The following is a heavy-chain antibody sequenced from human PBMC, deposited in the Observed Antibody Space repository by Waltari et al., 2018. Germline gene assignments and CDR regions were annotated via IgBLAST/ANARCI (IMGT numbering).Heavy chain of an antibody. CDR1: GFPFADYG. CDR3: AKAVPLSTVATEFFYYYAMDV. D-gene: IGHD3-16*01. V-gene: IGHV3-9*01. Sequence: EVQLVESGGDLVQAGRSLRLSCVGSGFPFADYGLYWAAAVPGKGLEWVAGINWSSAKIGYADSVRGRFTISRDNAKNSVYLQMNSLRPEDTALYYCAKAVPLSTVATEFFYYYAMDVWGQGTTVTVSS. J-gene: IGHJ6*02. CDR2: INWSSAKI.